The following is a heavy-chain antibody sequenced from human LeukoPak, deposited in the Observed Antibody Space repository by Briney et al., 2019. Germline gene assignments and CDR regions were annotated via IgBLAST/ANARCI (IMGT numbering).Heavy chain of an antibody. V-gene: IGHV1-69*05. J-gene: IGHJ4*02. D-gene: IGHD3-16*01. CDR2: IIPIFSTA. Sequence: ASVKVSCKASGGTFSSSAISWVRQAPGQGLEWMGGIIPIFSTADYAQKFQGRVTMTRNTSIGTAYVELSSLTSEDTAVYYCVRSLRNSYIDYWGQGTLVAASS. CDR3: VRSLRNSYIDY. CDR1: GGTFSSSA.